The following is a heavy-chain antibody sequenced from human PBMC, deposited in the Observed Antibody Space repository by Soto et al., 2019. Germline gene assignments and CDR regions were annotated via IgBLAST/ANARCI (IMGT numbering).Heavy chain of an antibody. V-gene: IGHV4-59*01. Sequence: SETLSLTCTVSGGSISSYYWSWIRQPPGKGLEWIGYIYYSGSTNYNPSLKSRVTISVDTSKNQFSLKLSSVTAADTAVYYCARVVRESSSYPPNDYYYMDVWGKGNTVT. CDR3: ARVVRESSSYPPNDYYYMDV. J-gene: IGHJ6*03. D-gene: IGHD6-6*01. CDR1: GGSISSYY. CDR2: IYYSGST.